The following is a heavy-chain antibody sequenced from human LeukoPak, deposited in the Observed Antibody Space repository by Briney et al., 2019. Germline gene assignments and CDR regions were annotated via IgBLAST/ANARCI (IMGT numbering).Heavy chain of an antibody. CDR1: RFTFGDYA. Sequence: GGSLRLSCTASRFTFGDYAVTWVRQAPGKGLEWVGLIRSKTYGGTTEYAASVKGRVAISRDDSKTIAYLQMDSLKTEDTAVYYCTRLRGSGWYLDYWGQGTLVTVSS. D-gene: IGHD6-19*01. CDR2: IRSKTYGGTT. J-gene: IGHJ4*02. CDR3: TRLRGSGWYLDY. V-gene: IGHV3-49*04.